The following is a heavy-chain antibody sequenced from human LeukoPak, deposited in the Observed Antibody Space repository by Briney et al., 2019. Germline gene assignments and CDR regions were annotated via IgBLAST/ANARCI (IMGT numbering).Heavy chain of an antibody. CDR1: GYTFTSYA. V-gene: IGHV1-69*13. Sequence: SVKVSCKASGYTFTSYAMNWVRQAPGQGLEWMGGIIPIFGTANYAQKFQGRVTITADESTSTAYMELSSLRSEDTAVYYCASRSGSSSSWYRGAFGIWGQGTMVTVSS. CDR3: ASRSGSSSSWYRGAFGI. D-gene: IGHD6-13*01. J-gene: IGHJ3*02. CDR2: IIPIFGTA.